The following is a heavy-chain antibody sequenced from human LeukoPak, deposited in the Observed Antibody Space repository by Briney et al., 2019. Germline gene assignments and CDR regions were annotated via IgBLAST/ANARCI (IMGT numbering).Heavy chain of an antibody. CDR3: ARGTPEIVGATLLFDY. CDR1: GFTFSSYS. D-gene: IGHD1-26*01. Sequence: GGSLRLSCAASGFTFSSYSMNWVRQAPGKGLEWVSSISSSSSYIYYADSVKGRFTISRDNAKNSLYLQMNSLRAEDTAVYYCARGTPEIVGATLLFDYWGQGTLVTVSS. CDR2: ISSSSSYI. J-gene: IGHJ4*02. V-gene: IGHV3-21*01.